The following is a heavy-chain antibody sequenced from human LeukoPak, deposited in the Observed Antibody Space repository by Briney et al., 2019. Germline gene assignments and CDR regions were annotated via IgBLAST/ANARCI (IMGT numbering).Heavy chain of an antibody. D-gene: IGHD5-18*01. J-gene: IGHJ4*02. Sequence: GGSLRLSCAASGFTFSSYAMSWVRQAPGKGLEWVSYISSDSRMIYYADSVKGRFSISRDNAKNTLYLHMNSLRDEDTAVYYCARDRDTSMVKGYWGQGTLVTVSS. CDR2: ISSDSRMI. V-gene: IGHV3-48*02. CDR1: GFTFSSYA. CDR3: ARDRDTSMVKGY.